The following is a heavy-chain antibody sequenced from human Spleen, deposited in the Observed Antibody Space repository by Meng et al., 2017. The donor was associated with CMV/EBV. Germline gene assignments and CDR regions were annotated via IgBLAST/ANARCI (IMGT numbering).Heavy chain of an antibody. Sequence: VVYSVSLTGYYWSWIRQPPGKGLEWIGEINHRAATNYNPSLPGRVTMSVDTSTNHFSLRLSSVTAADAAVYYCARTIRASSSGWFDPWGQGTLVTVSS. D-gene: IGHD6-6*01. J-gene: IGHJ5*02. CDR3: ARTIRASSSGWFDP. CDR2: INHRAAT. V-gene: IGHV4-34*01. CDR1: SVSLTGYY.